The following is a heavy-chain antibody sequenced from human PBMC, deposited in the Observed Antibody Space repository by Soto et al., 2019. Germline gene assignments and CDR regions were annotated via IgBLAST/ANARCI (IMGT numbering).Heavy chain of an antibody. V-gene: IGHV4-34*01. J-gene: IGHJ5*01. CDR2: INHSGST. CDR3: ARGRSLRPTSPFRLKFGRSCIDS. CDR1: GGSFSDYY. Sequence: SETLSLTCAVYGGSFSDYYWNWIRQPPGKGLEWIGEINHSGSTNYNPSLKSRVTISVDTSKNQFSLKLSSVTAADTAVYYCARGRSLRPTSPFRLKFGRSCIDSRGQAILLTVSS. D-gene: IGHD3-10*01.